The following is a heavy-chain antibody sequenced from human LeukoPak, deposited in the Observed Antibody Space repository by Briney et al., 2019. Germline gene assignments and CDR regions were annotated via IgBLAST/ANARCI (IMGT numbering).Heavy chain of an antibody. CDR3: ARIGTPITSLYYFDY. Sequence: ASVKVSCKASGYTLSDYYIHWVRQTPGQGLEWMGWINPKTGGTDYAQNFQGRVTMTRDTSTNTANMEVSGLRSDDTAVYYCARIGTPITSLYYFDYWGQGTLVTVSS. J-gene: IGHJ4*02. CDR1: GYTLSDYY. D-gene: IGHD1-7*01. V-gene: IGHV1-2*02. CDR2: INPKTGGT.